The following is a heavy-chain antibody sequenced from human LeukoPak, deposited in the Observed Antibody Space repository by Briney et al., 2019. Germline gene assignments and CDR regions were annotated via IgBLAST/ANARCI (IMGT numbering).Heavy chain of an antibody. D-gene: IGHD2-15*01. CDR2: IIPIFGTA. V-gene: IGHV1-69*13. CDR3: ARDSGGSAAYYYYGMDV. J-gene: IGHJ6*02. CDR1: GGTFSSYA. Sequence: GASVKVSCKASGGTFSSYAISWVRQAPGQGLEWMGGIIPIFGTANYAQKFQGRVTITADESTSTAYMELSSLRSEDTAVYYCARDSGGSAAYYYYGMDVWGQWTTVTVSS.